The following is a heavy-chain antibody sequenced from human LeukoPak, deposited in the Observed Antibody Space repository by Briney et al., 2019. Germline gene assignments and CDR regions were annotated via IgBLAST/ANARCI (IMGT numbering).Heavy chain of an antibody. J-gene: IGHJ4*02. CDR1: GFTFSSYG. V-gene: IGHV3-30*03. CDR3: GRASSSWSNYFGY. D-gene: IGHD6-13*01. Sequence: GRSLRLSCAASGFTFSSYGMHWVRQAPGKGLEWVAVISYDGSNKYYADSVKGRFTISRDNSKNTLYLQMNSLRAEDTAVYYCGRASSSWSNYFGYWGQGTLVTVSS. CDR2: ISYDGSNK.